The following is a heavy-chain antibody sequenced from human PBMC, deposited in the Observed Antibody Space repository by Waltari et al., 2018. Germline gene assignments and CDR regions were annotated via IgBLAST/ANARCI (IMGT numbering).Heavy chain of an antibody. D-gene: IGHD1-20*01. CDR2: TGGSGTII. V-gene: IGHV3-48*01. CDR1: GLTFRTYA. J-gene: IGHJ4*02. CDR3: ARDQKYNWDLDY. Sequence: VQLVESGGDLVQTGGSLRLSCAASGLTFRTYALTWVRQAPGKGLEWVAYTGGSGTIIYYADSVRGRFAISRDDAKNSLYLEMNSLRAEDTAVYYCARDQKYNWDLDYWGQGTLVTVSS.